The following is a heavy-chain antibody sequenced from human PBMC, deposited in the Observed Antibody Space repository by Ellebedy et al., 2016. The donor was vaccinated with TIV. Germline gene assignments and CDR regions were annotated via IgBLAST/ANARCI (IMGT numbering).Heavy chain of an antibody. CDR3: VRDVENIITGDTGDAFDI. CDR1: GFTLSNYW. J-gene: IGHJ3*02. D-gene: IGHD1-20*01. Sequence: GESLKISCAASGFTLSNYWMHWVRQAPGKGLVWVSRINSDASRVTYADSVKGRFTISRDNAKNTLYLQMSSLRADDTALYYCVRDVENIITGDTGDAFDIWGQGTMVTVSS. V-gene: IGHV3-74*03. CDR2: INSDASRV.